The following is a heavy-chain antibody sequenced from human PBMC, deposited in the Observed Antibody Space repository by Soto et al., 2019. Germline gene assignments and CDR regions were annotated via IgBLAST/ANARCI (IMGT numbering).Heavy chain of an antibody. V-gene: IGHV4-30-4*01. CDR1: GGSISSGDYY. D-gene: IGHD3-3*01. CDR3: AREFYTIFGVVTSTPPYGMDV. Sequence: SETLSLTCTVSGGSISSGDYYWSWIRQPPGKGLEWIGYIYYSGSTYYNPSLKSRVTISVDTSKNQFPLKLSSVTAADTAVYYCAREFYTIFGVVTSTPPYGMDVWGQGTTVTVSS. J-gene: IGHJ6*02. CDR2: IYYSGST.